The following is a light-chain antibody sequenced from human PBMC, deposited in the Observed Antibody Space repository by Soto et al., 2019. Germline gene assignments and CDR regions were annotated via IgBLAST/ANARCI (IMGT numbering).Light chain of an antibody. CDR1: SSDIGDYNY. Sequence: QSALTQPASVSGSPGQSITISCTGTSSDIGDYNYVSWYQQHPGKAPKLMIYDVSHRPSGISSRFSASKSGNVASLTISGLQADDEGDYYCSSYTTSSTLMIFGGGTKLTVL. V-gene: IGLV2-14*01. J-gene: IGLJ2*01. CDR2: DVS. CDR3: SSYTTSSTLMI.